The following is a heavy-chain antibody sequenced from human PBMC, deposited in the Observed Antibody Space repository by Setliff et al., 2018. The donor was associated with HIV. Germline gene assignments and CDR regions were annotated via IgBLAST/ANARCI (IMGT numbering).Heavy chain of an antibody. CDR2: IRGKAYGETA. CDR3: ARGVPAVTGYHFDY. J-gene: IGHJ4*02. Sequence: LRLSCTASGFTFGDYAVSWVRQAPGKGLEWVGFIRGKAYGETADFAASLKGRFTISRDDSKSIAYLQMNSLKTEDTAVYYCARGVPAVTGYHFDYWGQGTLVTVSS. D-gene: IGHD6-19*01. CDR1: GFTFGDYA. V-gene: IGHV3-49*04.